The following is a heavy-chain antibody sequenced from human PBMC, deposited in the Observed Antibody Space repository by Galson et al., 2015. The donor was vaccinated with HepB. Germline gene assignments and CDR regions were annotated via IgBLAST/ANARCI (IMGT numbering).Heavy chain of an antibody. V-gene: IGHV1-3*01. CDR3: ARGSGYYGSGSWGWFDP. CDR2: INAGNGNT. CDR1: GYTFTSYA. D-gene: IGHD3-10*01. Sequence: SVKVSCKASGYTFTSYAMHWVRQAPGQRLEWMGWINAGNGNTKYSQKFQGRVTITRDTSASTAYMELSSLRSEDTAVYYCARGSGYYGSGSWGWFDPWGQGTLVTVSS. J-gene: IGHJ5*02.